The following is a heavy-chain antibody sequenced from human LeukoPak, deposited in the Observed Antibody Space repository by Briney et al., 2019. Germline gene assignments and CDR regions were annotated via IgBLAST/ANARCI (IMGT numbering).Heavy chain of an antibody. V-gene: IGHV1-69*04. Sequence: SVKDSCKASGGTFSSYAISWVRQAPGQGLEWMGRIIPILGIANYAHKFQRRVTITADKYTSTAYTELSGPRASNTARYYCASIRYSYGHEPHLFDYWGQGTLVTVSS. CDR1: GGTFSSYA. CDR3: ASIRYSYGHEPHLFDY. D-gene: IGHD5-18*01. CDR2: IIPILGIA. J-gene: IGHJ4*02.